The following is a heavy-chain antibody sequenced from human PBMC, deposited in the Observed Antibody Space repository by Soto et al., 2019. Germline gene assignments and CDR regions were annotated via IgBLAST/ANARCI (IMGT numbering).Heavy chain of an antibody. CDR2: IKQDGSER. Sequence: LRLSCAASGFTFSAYSMSWVRQAPGKGLEWVANIKQDGSERYYVASVKGRFTISRDNAKNSVYLQMNSLRADDTAVYYCARQRGCDYWGQGTLVTVSS. J-gene: IGHJ4*02. D-gene: IGHD1-1*01. CDR3: ARQRGCDY. V-gene: IGHV3-7*01. CDR1: GFTFSAYS.